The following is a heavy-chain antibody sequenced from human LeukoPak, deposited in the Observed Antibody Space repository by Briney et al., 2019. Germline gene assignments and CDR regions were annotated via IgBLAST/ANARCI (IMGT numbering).Heavy chain of an antibody. CDR3: ATGRMVRGVTDY. CDR1: GGSITSSSYY. V-gene: IGHV4-39*07. CDR2: IYYTGGT. Sequence: SETLSLTCSVSGGSITSSSYYWGWIRQPPEKGLEWIGSIYYTGGTYYSPSLKSRVTISVDTSKNHFSLKSNSVTAADTAVYYCATGRMVRGVTDYWGQGILVTVSS. J-gene: IGHJ4*02. D-gene: IGHD3-10*01.